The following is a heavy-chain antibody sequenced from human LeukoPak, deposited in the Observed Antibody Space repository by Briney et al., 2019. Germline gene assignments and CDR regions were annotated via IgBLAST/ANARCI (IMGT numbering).Heavy chain of an antibody. CDR3: AGVCGDYYFDY. V-gene: IGHV1-2*02. CDR1: GYTFTGYY. D-gene: IGHD2-21*01. Sequence: ASVKVSCKASGYTFTGYYMHWVRQAPGQRLKWMGWINPNSGGTNYAQKFQGRVTMTRDTPISTAYMDLSRPRSADPAGDCSAGVCGDYYFDYWGQGTLVTVSS. J-gene: IGHJ4*02. CDR2: INPNSGGT.